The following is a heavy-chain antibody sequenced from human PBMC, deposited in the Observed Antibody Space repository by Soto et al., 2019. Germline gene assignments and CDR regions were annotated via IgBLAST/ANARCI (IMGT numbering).Heavy chain of an antibody. CDR2: IWYDGSNK. V-gene: IGHV3-33*01. J-gene: IGHJ4*02. D-gene: IGHD6-19*01. CDR1: GFTFSSYG. CDR3: ARTSIAVATFDY. Sequence: PGGSLRLSCAASGFTFSSYGMHWVRQAPGKGLEWVAVIWYDGSNKYYADSVKGRFTISRDNSKNTLYLQMNSLRAEDTAVYYCARTSIAVATFDYWGQGTLVTVSS.